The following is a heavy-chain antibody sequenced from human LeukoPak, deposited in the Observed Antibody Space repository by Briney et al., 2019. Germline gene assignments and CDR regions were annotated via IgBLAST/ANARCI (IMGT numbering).Heavy chain of an antibody. J-gene: IGHJ5*02. CDR3: ARLNGDRFDP. Sequence: SETLSLTCTVSGGSISSSTYYWGWIRQPPGRGLEWIGSIYYSGSIYYNPSLKSRVTISVDTSKNQFSLKLSSVTAADTAVYYCARLNGDRFDPWGQGTLVTVSS. V-gene: IGHV4-39*01. D-gene: IGHD4-17*01. CDR2: IYYSGSI. CDR1: GGSISSSTYY.